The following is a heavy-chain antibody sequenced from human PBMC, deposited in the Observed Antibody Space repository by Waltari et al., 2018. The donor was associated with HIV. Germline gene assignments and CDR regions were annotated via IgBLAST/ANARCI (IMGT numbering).Heavy chain of an antibody. J-gene: IGHJ4*02. CDR2: VFHCGST. CDR3: VKEGGAVAGRFDY. Sequence: QVQLQESGPGLVKPSGTLSLTCDVSGGSIRSPNWWSWVRQYPEGGLEWSGEVFHCGSTNYNPALKSRVIISVDKSRNQFTLKLSSVTAADTAVYYCVKEGGAVAGRFDYWGQGTLVTVSS. V-gene: IGHV4-4*02. CDR1: GGSIRSPNW. D-gene: IGHD6-19*01.